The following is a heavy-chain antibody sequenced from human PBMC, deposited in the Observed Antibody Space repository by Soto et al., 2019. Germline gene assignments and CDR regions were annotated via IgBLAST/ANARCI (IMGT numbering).Heavy chain of an antibody. J-gene: IGHJ3*01. D-gene: IGHD4-17*01. V-gene: IGHV3-74*01. Sequence: GGSLRLSCAASGFTFSSYWMHWVRQAPGKGLVWVSRINSDGSSTSYADSVKGRFTISRDNAKNTLYLQMNSLRAEDTALYYCAKDPNGDYVGAFDGWGPGTMVTVSS. CDR2: INSDGSST. CDR1: GFTFSSYW. CDR3: AKDPNGDYVGAFDG.